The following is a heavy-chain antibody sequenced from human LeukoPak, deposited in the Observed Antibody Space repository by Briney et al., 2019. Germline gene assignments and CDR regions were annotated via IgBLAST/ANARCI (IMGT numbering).Heavy chain of an antibody. CDR2: INPNSGGT. J-gene: IGHJ4*02. CDR3: ARDDNFDY. V-gene: IGHV1-2*02. CDR1: GYTFTSYY. Sequence: ASVKVSCKASGYTFTSYYMHWVRQAPGQGLEWMGWINPNSGGTNYAQKFQGRVTITRDKSTSTAYMELRSLRSEDTAVYYCARDDNFDYWGQGTLVTVSS.